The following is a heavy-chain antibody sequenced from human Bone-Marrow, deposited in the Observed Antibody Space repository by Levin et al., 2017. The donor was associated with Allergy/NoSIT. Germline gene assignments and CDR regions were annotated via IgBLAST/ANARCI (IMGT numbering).Heavy chain of an antibody. Sequence: GESLKISCKGSGYTFVDYWIGLVRQLPGKGLEWMGMVFPGNSETRYRPSFQGQVTISVDTASSTAYLEWSRLKPADTATYYCARQYQMIPFGAWGQGALVAGSA. CDR3: ARQYQMIPFGA. CDR1: GYTFVDYW. V-gene: IGHV5-51*01. D-gene: IGHD3-3*01. CDR2: VFPGNSET. J-gene: IGHJ1*01.